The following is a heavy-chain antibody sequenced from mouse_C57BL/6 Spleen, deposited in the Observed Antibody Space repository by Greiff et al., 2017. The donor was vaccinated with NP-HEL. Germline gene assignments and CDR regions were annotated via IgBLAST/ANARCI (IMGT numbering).Heavy chain of an antibody. V-gene: IGHV1-69*01. CDR1: GYTFTSYW. Sequence: QVQLQQPGAELVMPGASVKLSCKASGYTFTSYWMHWVKQRPGQGLEWIGDIDPSDSYTNYNQKFKGKSTLTVDKSSSTAYMQLSSLTSEDAAVYYCARGYDYDGLDYWGKGTTLTVSS. J-gene: IGHJ2*01. CDR3: ARGYDYDGLDY. CDR2: IDPSDSYT. D-gene: IGHD2-4*01.